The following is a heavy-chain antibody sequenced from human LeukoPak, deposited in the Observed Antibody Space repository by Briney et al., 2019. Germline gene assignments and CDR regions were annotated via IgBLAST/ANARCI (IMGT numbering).Heavy chain of an antibody. CDR2: MNPSSGST. CDR1: GYTFTSYD. J-gene: IGHJ5*02. D-gene: IGHD3-10*01. Sequence: GSVKVSCKASGYTFTSYDINWVRQATGQGLEWMGWMNPSSGSTGYAQKFQGRVTMTRNTSISTAYMELSSLRSEDTAVYYCARDVLTCYYGSEIYSFDPWGQGTLVTVSS. CDR3: ARDVLTCYYGSEIYSFDP. V-gene: IGHV1-8*02.